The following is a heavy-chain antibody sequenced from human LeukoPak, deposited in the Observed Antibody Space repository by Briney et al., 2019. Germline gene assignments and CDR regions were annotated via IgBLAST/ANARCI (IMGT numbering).Heavy chain of an antibody. Sequence: ASVKVSFTASGYTFTTFGITWVRQAPGQGLEWMGWISTYNGNTNYAQNLQGRVTMTTDTSTSTACMELRSLTSDNTAVYYCARVGADCSDGNCYWGQGTLVTVSS. J-gene: IGHJ4*02. CDR3: ARVGADCSDGNCY. V-gene: IGHV1-18*01. D-gene: IGHD2-15*01. CDR1: GYTFTTFG. CDR2: ISTYNGNT.